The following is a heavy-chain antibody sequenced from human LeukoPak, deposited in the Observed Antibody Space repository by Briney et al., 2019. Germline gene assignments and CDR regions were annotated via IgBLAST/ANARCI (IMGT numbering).Heavy chain of an antibody. J-gene: IGHJ4*02. CDR2: IGTDGDT. CDR3: ARDLAGYSYGWYFDY. D-gene: IGHD5-18*01. V-gene: IGHV3-13*01. CDR1: GFTFSSYD. Sequence: PGGSLRLSCAASGFTFSSYDMHWVRQGTGKGLEWVSAIGTDGDTYYPGSVKGRFTISRENAKNSLYLQMNSLRAGDTAVYYCARDLAGYSYGWYFDYWGQGTLVTVSS.